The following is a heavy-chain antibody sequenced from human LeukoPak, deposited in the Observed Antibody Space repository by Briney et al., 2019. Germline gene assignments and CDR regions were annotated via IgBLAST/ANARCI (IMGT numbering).Heavy chain of an antibody. V-gene: IGHV3-7*01. Sequence: GGSLRLSCAASGFTFSSYWMSWVRQAPGKGLEGVADIKQDGSEKYYVDSVKGRFTISRDNAKNSLYLQMNSLRAEDTAVYYCAREGGPYYFDYWGQGTLVTVSS. J-gene: IGHJ4*02. D-gene: IGHD1-26*01. CDR1: GFTFSSYW. CDR3: AREGGPYYFDY. CDR2: IKQDGSEK.